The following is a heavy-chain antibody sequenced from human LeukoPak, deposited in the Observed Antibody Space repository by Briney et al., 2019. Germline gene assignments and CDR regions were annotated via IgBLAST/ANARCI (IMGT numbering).Heavy chain of an antibody. D-gene: IGHD2-21*02. J-gene: IGHJ5*02. V-gene: IGHV1-2*02. Sequence: ASVKVSCKASGFTFSSSAVHWVRQAPGQGLEWMGWVNPNSGGTNYAQKFQGRVTMTRDTSISTAYMELSRLRSDDTAVYYCASEGDFLSGRFDPWGQGTLVTVSS. CDR3: ASEGDFLSGRFDP. CDR1: GFTFSSSA. CDR2: VNPNSGGT.